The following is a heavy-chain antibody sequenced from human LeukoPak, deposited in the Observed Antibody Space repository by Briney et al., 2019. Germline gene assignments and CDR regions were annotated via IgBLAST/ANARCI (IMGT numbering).Heavy chain of an antibody. J-gene: IGHJ4*02. CDR1: GFTFSSYA. CDR3: AKGVSYSSSWPVDY. V-gene: IGHV3-23*01. D-gene: IGHD6-13*01. CDR2: ISGSGGST. Sequence: PGGSLRLSCAASGFTFSSYAMSWVRQAPGKGLEWVSAISGSGGSTYYADSVKGRFTISRDNSKNTLYLQINSLRAEDTAVYYCAKGVSYSSSWPVDYWGQGTLVTVSS.